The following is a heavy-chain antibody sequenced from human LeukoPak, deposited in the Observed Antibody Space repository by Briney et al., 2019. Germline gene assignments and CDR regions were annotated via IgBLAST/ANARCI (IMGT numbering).Heavy chain of an antibody. CDR2: FYHSGST. V-gene: IGHV4-59*12. D-gene: IGHD3-3*01. J-gene: IGHJ6*03. CDR1: GGFNSHYY. CDR3: ARVVVFGVVSSDYYYYYMDV. Sequence: SETLSLTCSVSGGFNSHYYWSWIRQPPGKGLEWIGYFYHSGSTNYNPSLKSRVTISVDTSKNHFSLKLSSVTAADTAVYYCARVVVFGVVSSDYYYYYMDVWGKGTTVTVSS.